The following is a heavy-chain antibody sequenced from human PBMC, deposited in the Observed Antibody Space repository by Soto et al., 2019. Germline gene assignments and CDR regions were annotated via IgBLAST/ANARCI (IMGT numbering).Heavy chain of an antibody. Sequence: QMQLQQWGAGLLKPSETLSLTCAVYGGAFSGYYYYWIRQPPRKGLEWIGEINRSGSTNYNPSLKSRVTISVDTSKNQFSLTLSSVTAADTAIYYCARGGLTTVPPLTWGQGTLVTVSS. D-gene: IGHD4-17*01. V-gene: IGHV4-34*01. CDR1: GGAFSGYY. CDR3: ARGGLTTVPPLT. CDR2: INRSGST. J-gene: IGHJ4*02.